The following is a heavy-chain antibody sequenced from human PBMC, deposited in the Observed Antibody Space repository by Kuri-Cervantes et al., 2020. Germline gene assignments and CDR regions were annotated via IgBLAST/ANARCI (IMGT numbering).Heavy chain of an antibody. D-gene: IGHD3-16*01. CDR2: IKSDGSFT. J-gene: IGHJ2*01. Sequence: GGSLRLSCAASGLTLSDAWMSWVRQAPGKGPVWISRIKSDGSFTSYADSVKGRFTISRDNSKNTLYLQMNSLRAEDTAVYYCAREGGPFDPWGRGTLVTVSS. CDR3: AREGGPFDP. CDR1: GLTLSDAW. V-gene: IGHV3-74*01.